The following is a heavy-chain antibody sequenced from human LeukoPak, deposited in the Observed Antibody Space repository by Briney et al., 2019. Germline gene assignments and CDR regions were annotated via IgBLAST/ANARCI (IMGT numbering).Heavy chain of an antibody. CDR1: GFTFSSSA. V-gene: IGHV3-64D*06. D-gene: IGHD5-12*01. CDR2: IVSNGGST. CDR3: VKPTGYSGYGYFFDH. Sequence: PGGSLRLSCSASGFTFSSSAMHWVRQAPGKGLEYVSAIVSNGGSTYYADSVKGRFTISRDNSKNTLYLQMSSLRAEDTAVYYCVKPTGYSGYGYFFDHWGQGTLVTVSS. J-gene: IGHJ4*02.